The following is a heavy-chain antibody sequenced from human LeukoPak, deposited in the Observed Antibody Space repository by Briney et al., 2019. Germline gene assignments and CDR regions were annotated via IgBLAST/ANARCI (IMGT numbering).Heavy chain of an antibody. V-gene: IGHV1-2*06. Sequence: ASVKVSCKASGYTFTAYYMHWVRQAPGQGLEWMGRINPNSGGTNYAQKFQGRVTMTRDTSISTAYMELSRLTSDDTAVYYCARDPIFSAGRNSYFDYWGQGTLVTVSS. CDR2: INPNSGGT. J-gene: IGHJ4*02. CDR1: GYTFTAYY. D-gene: IGHD3-3*02. CDR3: ARDPIFSAGRNSYFDY.